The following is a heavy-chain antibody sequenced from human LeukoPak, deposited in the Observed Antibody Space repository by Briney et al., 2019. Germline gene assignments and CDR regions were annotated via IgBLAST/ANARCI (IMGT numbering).Heavy chain of an antibody. Sequence: GGSLRLSCAASGFTFSDYYMSWIRQAPGKGLEWVSYISSSGSTIYYADSVKGRFTISRDNAKNSLYLRMNRLRAEDTAVYYCARWDGNAVRGALYYYYMDVWGKGTTVTISS. J-gene: IGHJ6*03. CDR1: GFTFSDYY. V-gene: IGHV3-11*04. CDR2: ISSSGSTI. CDR3: ARWDGNAVRGALYYYYMDV. D-gene: IGHD3-10*01.